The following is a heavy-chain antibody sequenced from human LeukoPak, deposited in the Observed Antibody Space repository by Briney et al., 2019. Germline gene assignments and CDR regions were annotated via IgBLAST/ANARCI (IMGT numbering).Heavy chain of an antibody. CDR2: INPSGGST. CDR1: GYSITGYY. Sequence: ASVKVSCKASGYSITGYYMYWVRQAPGQGIEWMGIINPSGGSTSYAQKFQGRVTMTRDMSTSTVYMELSSLRSEDTAVYYCARAVRGATFDYWGQGTLVTVSS. CDR3: ARAVRGATFDY. J-gene: IGHJ4*02. V-gene: IGHV1-46*01. D-gene: IGHD2-15*01.